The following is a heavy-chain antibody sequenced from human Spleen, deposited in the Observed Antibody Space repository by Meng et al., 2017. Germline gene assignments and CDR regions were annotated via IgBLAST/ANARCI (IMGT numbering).Heavy chain of an antibody. CDR2: INPKSGDT. Sequence: VQYGGEVKKPGASVKFSCKASGYTFPDYWLHWVRRAPGQGLEWMGRINPKSGDTHYAQRFQGRVTMTGDTSISTAYMELSGLRSDDTAMYYCARDEDISAAGKLFGDYWGQGTLVTVSS. J-gene: IGHJ4*02. V-gene: IGHV1-2*06. CDR1: GYTFPDYW. CDR3: ARDEDISAAGKLFGDY. D-gene: IGHD6-13*01.